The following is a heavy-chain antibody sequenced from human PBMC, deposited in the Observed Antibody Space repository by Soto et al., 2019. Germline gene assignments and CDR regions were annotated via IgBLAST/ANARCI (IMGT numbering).Heavy chain of an antibody. CDR3: SRDASVPNVHSSSWYVGANWFDP. V-gene: IGHV1-3*01. CDR2: INAGNGNT. D-gene: IGHD6-13*01. Sequence: ASVKVSCKASGYTFTSYAMHWVRQAPGQRLEWMGWINAGNGNTKYSQKFQGRVTITRDTSASTAYMELSSLRSEDTAVYYCSRDASVPNVHSSSWYVGANWFDPWGQGTLVTVSS. CDR1: GYTFTSYA. J-gene: IGHJ5*02.